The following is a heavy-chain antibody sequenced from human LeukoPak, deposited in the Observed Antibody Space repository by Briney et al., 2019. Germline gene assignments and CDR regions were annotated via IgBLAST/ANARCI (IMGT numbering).Heavy chain of an antibody. CDR2: INHSRST. Sequence: SETLSLTCAVYGGSFSGYYRSWIRQPPGKGLEWIGEINHSRSTNYNPSLKSRVTISVDTSKNQFSLKLSSVTAADTAVYYCAIIEYSSSPYDYWGQGTLVTVSS. V-gene: IGHV4-34*01. CDR1: GGSFSGYY. J-gene: IGHJ4*02. D-gene: IGHD6-6*01. CDR3: AIIEYSSSPYDY.